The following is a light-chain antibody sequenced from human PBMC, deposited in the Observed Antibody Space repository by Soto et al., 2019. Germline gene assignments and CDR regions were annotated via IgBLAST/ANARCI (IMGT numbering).Light chain of an antibody. CDR3: QQYGSSPPST. J-gene: IGKJ3*01. V-gene: IGKV3-20*01. CDR1: QSVSSSY. CDR2: GAS. Sequence: EIVLTQSPGTLSLSPGEIATLSCRASQSVSSSYLAWYQQKPGQAPRLLIYGASSRATGIPDRFSGSGSGTDFTLTIRSLEPKEFAVYYWQQYGSSPPSTFGPEHKVDI.